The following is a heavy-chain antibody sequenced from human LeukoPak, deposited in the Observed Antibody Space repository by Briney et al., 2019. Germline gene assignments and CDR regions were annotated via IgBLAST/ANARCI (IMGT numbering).Heavy chain of an antibody. CDR2: ISSSSSYT. V-gene: IGHV3-11*06. Sequence: GGSLRLSCAASGFTFSSYAMSWIRQAPGKGLEWVSYISSSSSYTNYADSVKGRFTISRDNAKNSLYLQMNSLRAKDTAVYYCARVRSGSQYFDYWGQGTLVTVSS. CDR1: GFTFSSYA. CDR3: ARVRSGSQYFDY. J-gene: IGHJ4*02. D-gene: IGHD1-26*01.